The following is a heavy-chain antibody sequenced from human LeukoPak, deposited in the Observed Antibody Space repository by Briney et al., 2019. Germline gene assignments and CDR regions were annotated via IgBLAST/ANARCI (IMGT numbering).Heavy chain of an antibody. D-gene: IGHD2/OR15-2a*01. J-gene: IGHJ5*02. CDR1: GFTIRNHG. CDR3: ARDPFFSVP. CDR2: IKEDGGEK. V-gene: IGHV3-7*01. Sequence: GGSLRLSCEVSGFTIRNHGISGVRQAQGKGLKWVANIKEDGGEKYYVDSVKGRFTISRDNGKNSLYLQMNSLRVDDTALYYCARDPFFSVPWGQGTLVTVSS.